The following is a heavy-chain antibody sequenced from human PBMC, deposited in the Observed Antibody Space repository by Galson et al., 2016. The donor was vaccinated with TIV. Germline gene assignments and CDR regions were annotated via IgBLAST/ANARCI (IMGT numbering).Heavy chain of an antibody. CDR1: GFTFSSHA. D-gene: IGHD3-22*01. CDR2: ISASGGNT. CDR3: AKSFQYFYDNSGYFPYGFHI. V-gene: IGHV3-23*01. J-gene: IGHJ3*02. Sequence: SLRLSCAASGFTFSSHAMNWVRQAPGKGLEWVSAISASGGNTFYADSVKGRFTISRDNSKKTLYLQMDSLRAEDTAIYYCAKSFQYFYDNSGYFPYGFHIWGRGTMVTVSS.